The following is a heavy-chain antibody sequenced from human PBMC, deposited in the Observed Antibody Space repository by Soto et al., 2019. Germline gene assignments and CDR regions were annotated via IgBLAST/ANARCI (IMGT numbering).Heavy chain of an antibody. V-gene: IGHV1-46*03. CDR2: INPSGGST. Sequence: GASVKVSCKASGYTFTGYYMHWVRQAPGQGLEWMGIINPSGGSTSYAQKFQGRVTMTRDTSTSTVYMELSSLRSEDTAVYYCAKDRVAGTGIDYWGQGTLVTVSS. J-gene: IGHJ4*02. D-gene: IGHD6-19*01. CDR1: GYTFTGYY. CDR3: AKDRVAGTGIDY.